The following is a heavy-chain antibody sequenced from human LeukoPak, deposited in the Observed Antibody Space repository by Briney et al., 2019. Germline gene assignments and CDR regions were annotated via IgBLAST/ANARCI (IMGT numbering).Heavy chain of an antibody. D-gene: IGHD3-10*01. CDR1: GYSFTNFW. CDR3: ARPSNLYYYGSGSYWVY. Sequence: GESLKISCKGSGYSFTNFWIGWVRQMPGKGLEWMGIIYPGGSDTRYSPSFQGQVTISADKSISTAYLQWSGLKASDTAMYYCARPSNLYYYGSGSYWVYWGQGTLVTVSS. V-gene: IGHV5-51*01. CDR2: IYPGGSDT. J-gene: IGHJ4*02.